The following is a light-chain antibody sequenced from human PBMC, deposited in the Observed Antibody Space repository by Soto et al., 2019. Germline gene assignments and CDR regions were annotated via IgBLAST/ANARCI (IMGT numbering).Light chain of an antibody. CDR2: DAS. CDR3: QQLNSYLPT. V-gene: IGKV1-5*01. Sequence: DIQMTQSPSTLSASVGDRVTITCRASQSISKWLVWYQQKPGKAPKVLIFDASILASGVPSRFSGSGSGTEFTLTISSLQPEDFATYYCQQLNSYLPTFGQGTRLEIK. J-gene: IGKJ5*01. CDR1: QSISKW.